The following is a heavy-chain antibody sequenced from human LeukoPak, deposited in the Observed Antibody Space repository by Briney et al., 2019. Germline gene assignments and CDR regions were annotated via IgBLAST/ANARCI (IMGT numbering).Heavy chain of an antibody. Sequence: GGSLRLSCAASGFTVSSNYMSWVRQAPGKGLEWVSVIYSGGSTYYADSVKGRFTISRDNSKNTLYLQMNSLRAEDTAVYYCASGGSGEAAAMLYYFDYWGQGTLVTVSS. J-gene: IGHJ4*02. V-gene: IGHV3-53*01. CDR1: GFTVSSNY. D-gene: IGHD2-2*01. CDR2: IYSGGST. CDR3: ASGGSGEAAAMLYYFDY.